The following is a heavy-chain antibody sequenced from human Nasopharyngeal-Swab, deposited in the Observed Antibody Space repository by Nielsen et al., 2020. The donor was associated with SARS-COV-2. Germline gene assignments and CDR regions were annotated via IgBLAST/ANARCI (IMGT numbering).Heavy chain of an antibody. V-gene: IGHV3-64D*09. CDR3: VKWSSGTYNWNYGWFDP. J-gene: IGHJ5*02. D-gene: IGHD1-7*01. CDR1: GFTFTNYA. Sequence: GGSLRLSFSASGFTFTNYAMHWVRQAPGKGLEFVSAISSNGGSTYYADSVKGRFTISRDNSKNTLYLQMSNLRTEDTSVYYCVKWSSGTYNWNYGWFDPWGQGTLVTVSS. CDR2: ISSNGGST.